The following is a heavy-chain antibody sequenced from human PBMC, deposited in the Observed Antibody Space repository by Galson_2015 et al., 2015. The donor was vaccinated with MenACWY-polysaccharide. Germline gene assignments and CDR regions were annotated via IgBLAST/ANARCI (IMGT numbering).Heavy chain of an antibody. D-gene: IGHD4-17*01. CDR3: ARGTPTRYGDIFHYGLDV. CDR2: IIPVFETT. CDR1: GGTLNNYA. J-gene: IGHJ6*02. Sequence: SVKVSCKASGGTLNNYAIGWVRQAPGQGLEWMGGIIPVFETTTYAQKFQGRVTITADESTSTAYLDLTSLRSDDTAVFYCARGTPTRYGDIFHYGLDVWGQGTTVTVSS. V-gene: IGHV1-69*13.